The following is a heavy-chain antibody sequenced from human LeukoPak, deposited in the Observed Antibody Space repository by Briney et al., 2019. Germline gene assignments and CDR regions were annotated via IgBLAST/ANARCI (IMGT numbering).Heavy chain of an antibody. J-gene: IGHJ4*02. Sequence: GASVKVSCKASGYTFSGYYMRWVRQAPGQGLEWMGRIIPILGIANYAQKFQGRVTITADKSTSTAYMELGSLRSEDTAVYYCARDISQLWYFDYWGQGTLVTVSS. D-gene: IGHD5-18*01. CDR2: IIPILGIA. CDR1: GYTFSGYY. V-gene: IGHV1-69*04. CDR3: ARDISQLWYFDY.